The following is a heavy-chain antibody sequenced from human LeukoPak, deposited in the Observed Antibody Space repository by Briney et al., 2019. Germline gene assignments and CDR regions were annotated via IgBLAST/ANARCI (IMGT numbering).Heavy chain of an antibody. J-gene: IGHJ6*04. CDR3: ARSYYDILTGFVDV. V-gene: IGHV3-30*04. CDR2: ISYDGSNK. CDR1: GFTFSSYA. D-gene: IGHD3-9*01. Sequence: GRSLRLSCAASGFTFSSYAMHWVRQAPGKGLEWVAVISYDGSNKYYADSVKGRFTISRDNSKSTLYLQMNSLRAEDTAVYYCARSYYDILTGFVDVWGKGTTVTVSS.